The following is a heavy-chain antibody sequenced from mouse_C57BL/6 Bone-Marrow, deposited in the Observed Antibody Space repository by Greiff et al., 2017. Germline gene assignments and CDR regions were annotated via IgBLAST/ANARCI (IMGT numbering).Heavy chain of an antibody. CDR2: IHPNSGST. Sequence: VQLQQPGAELVKPGASVKLSCKASGYTFTSYWMHWVKQRPGQGLEWIGMIHPNSGSTNYNEKFKSKATLTVDKSSSTAYMKLSSLTSEDSAVSYCARWEDSNYDCSWFAYWGQGTLVTVSA. J-gene: IGHJ3*01. V-gene: IGHV1-64*01. CDR1: GYTFTSYW. D-gene: IGHD2-5*01. CDR3: ARWEDSNYDCSWFAY.